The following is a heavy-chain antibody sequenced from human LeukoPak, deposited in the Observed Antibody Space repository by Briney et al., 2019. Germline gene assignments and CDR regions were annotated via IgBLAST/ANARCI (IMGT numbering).Heavy chain of an antibody. CDR2: INTNGNSA. Sequence: GGSLRLSCAVSGFTFSSYWMNWVRQVPGKGLVWVAHINTNGNSATYADSVKGRFTISRDNSKNTLYLQMNSLRAEDTAVYYCAKDVGESWFDPWGQGTLVTVSS. V-gene: IGHV3-74*03. D-gene: IGHD3-10*01. J-gene: IGHJ5*02. CDR3: AKDVGESWFDP. CDR1: GFTFSSYW.